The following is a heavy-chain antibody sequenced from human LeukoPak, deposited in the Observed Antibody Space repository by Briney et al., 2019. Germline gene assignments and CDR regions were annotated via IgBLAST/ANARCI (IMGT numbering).Heavy chain of an antibody. CDR2: IYTSGST. CDR1: GGSISSGSCY. J-gene: IGHJ4*02. Sequence: SETLSLTCTVSGGSISSGSCYWSWIRQPAGKGLEWIGRIYTSGSTNYNPSLKSRVTISVDTSKNQFSLKLSSVTAADTAVYYCAREVTYCSSTSCYYFDYWGQGTLVTVSS. V-gene: IGHV4-61*02. CDR3: AREVTYCSSTSCYYFDY. D-gene: IGHD2-2*01.